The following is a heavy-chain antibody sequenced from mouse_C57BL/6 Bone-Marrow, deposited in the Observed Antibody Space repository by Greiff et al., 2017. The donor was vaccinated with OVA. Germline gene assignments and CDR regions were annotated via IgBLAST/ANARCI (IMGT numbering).Heavy chain of an antibody. V-gene: IGHV1-50*01. Sequence: VQLQESGAELVKPGASVKLSCKASGYTFTSYWMQWVKQRPGQGLEWIGEIDPSDSYTNYNQKFKGKATLTVDTSSSTAYMQLSSLTSEDSAVYYCARSRYGSRTECAYWGQGTLVTVSA. D-gene: IGHD1-1*01. CDR2: IDPSDSYT. J-gene: IGHJ3*01. CDR1: GYTFTSYW. CDR3: ARSRYGSRTECAY.